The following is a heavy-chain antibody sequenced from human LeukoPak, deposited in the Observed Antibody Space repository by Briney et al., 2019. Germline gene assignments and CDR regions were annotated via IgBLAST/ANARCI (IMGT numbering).Heavy chain of an antibody. D-gene: IGHD2-15*01. V-gene: IGHV1-46*01. J-gene: IGHJ3*02. CDR3: AREGVAATRHAFDI. CDR1: GYTFTGYY. CDR2: INPSGGST. Sequence: ASVKVSCKASGYTFTGYYMHWVRQAPGQGLEWMGIINPSGGSTSYAQKFQGRVTMTRDMSTSTVHMELSSLRSEDTAVYYCAREGVAATRHAFDIWGQGTMVTVSS.